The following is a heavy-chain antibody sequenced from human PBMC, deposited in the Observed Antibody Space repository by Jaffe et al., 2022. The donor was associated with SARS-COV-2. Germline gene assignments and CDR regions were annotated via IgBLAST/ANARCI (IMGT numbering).Heavy chain of an antibody. CDR2: IKNDGSRI. Sequence: EVQLVESGGALVQPGGSLRLSCAASGFSFSSNWMHWVRQAPGKGLVWVSRIKNDGSRIDYADSVKGRFTTSRDNAKNTLYLQLNSLRAEDTAVYYCVKDQPIDAWGQGTLVTVSS. J-gene: IGHJ5*02. CDR3: VKDQPIDA. D-gene: IGHD2-2*01. CDR1: GFSFSSNW. V-gene: IGHV3-74*01.